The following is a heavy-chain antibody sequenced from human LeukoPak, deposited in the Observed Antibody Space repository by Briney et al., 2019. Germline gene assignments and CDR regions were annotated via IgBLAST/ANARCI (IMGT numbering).Heavy chain of an antibody. CDR2: IWYDGSKT. CDR3: AKDSNDYGDYNYFDF. CDR1: GFTFTGCH. V-gene: IGHV3-33*06. J-gene: IGHJ4*02. D-gene: IGHD4-17*01. Sequence: GGSLRLSCAAPGFTFTGCHIHWVRQAPGKGLEWVALIWYDGSKTYYADSVKGRFTVSRDDSKNTLYLQMSSLRAEDTAVYYCAKDSNDYGDYNYFDFWGQGALVTVSS.